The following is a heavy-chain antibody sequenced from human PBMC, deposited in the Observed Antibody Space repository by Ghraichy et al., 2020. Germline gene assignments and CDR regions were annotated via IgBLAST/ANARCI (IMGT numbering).Heavy chain of an antibody. D-gene: IGHD3-16*01. CDR3: ARGISGGLKGYYYYYYMDV. CDR1: GGSISSYY. Sequence: SPTLSLTCTVSGGSISSYYWSWIRQPPGKGLEWIGYIYYSGSTNYNPSLKSRVTISVDTSKNQFSLKLSSVTAADTAVYYCARGISGGLKGYYYYYYMDVWGKGTTVTVSS. CDR2: IYYSGST. J-gene: IGHJ6*03. V-gene: IGHV4-59*01.